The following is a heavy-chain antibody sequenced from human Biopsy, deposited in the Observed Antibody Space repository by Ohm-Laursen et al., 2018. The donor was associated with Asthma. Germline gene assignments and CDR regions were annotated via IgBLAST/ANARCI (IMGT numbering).Heavy chain of an antibody. CDR2: INYSGST. CDR3: ARDLSGYCTSSACYGFDS. CDR1: GGSLSSGPYY. Sequence: SDTLSLTCPVSGGSLSSGPYYWSWVRQHPGKGLEWIGYINYSGSTFYSPSLESRVTVSVDTSKNQFSLKLSSVTAADTAVYYCARDLSGYCTSSACYGFDSWGQGTLVTVSS. D-gene: IGHD2-8*01. V-gene: IGHV4-31*03. J-gene: IGHJ5*01.